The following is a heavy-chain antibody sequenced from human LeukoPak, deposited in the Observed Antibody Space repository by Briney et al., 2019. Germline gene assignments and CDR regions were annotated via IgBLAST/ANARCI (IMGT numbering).Heavy chain of an antibody. CDR3: ARDKITVTFNWFDP. V-gene: IGHV4-61*02. J-gene: IGHJ5*02. CDR1: GGSISSGSYF. Sequence: SETLSLTCTVSGGSISSGSYFWSWIRQPAGKGLEWIGRIYTSGSTNYNPSLKSRVTISVDTSKNQFSLKLSSVTAADTAVYYCARDKITVTFNWFDPWGQGTLVTVSS. D-gene: IGHD4-17*01. CDR2: IYTSGST.